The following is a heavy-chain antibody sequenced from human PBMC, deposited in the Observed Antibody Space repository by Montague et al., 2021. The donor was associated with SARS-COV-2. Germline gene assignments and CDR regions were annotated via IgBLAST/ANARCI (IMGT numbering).Heavy chain of an antibody. Sequence: SVKVSCKASGYTFTSYDINWVRQATGQGLEWMGLMNPNSGNTDYAQQFQGRDTMTRNTSISTAYIELSSLRSEDTAVYYFARGTSTRRVFNTAYLFDPWGQGTLVTVSS. J-gene: IGHJ5*02. CDR3: ARGTSTRRVFNTAYLFDP. V-gene: IGHV1-8*01. CDR1: GYTFTSYD. D-gene: IGHD6-6*01. CDR2: MNPNSGNT.